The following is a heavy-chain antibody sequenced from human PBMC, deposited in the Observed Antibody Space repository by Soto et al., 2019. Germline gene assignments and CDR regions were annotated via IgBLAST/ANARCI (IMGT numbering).Heavy chain of an antibody. CDR1: GGSISSGGYY. V-gene: IGHV4-31*03. J-gene: IGHJ6*02. CDR3: ARERRVVVVPAATASYGMDV. D-gene: IGHD2-2*01. CDR2: IYYSGST. Sequence: SETLSLTCTVSGGSISSGGYYWSWIRQHPGKGLEWIGYIYYSGSTYYNPSLKSRVTISVDTSKNQFSLKLSSVTAADTAVYYCARERRVVVVPAATASYGMDVWGQGTTVTVS.